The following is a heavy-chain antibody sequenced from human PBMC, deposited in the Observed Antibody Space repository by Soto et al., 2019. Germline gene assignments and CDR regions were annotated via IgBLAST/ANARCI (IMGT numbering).Heavy chain of an antibody. Sequence: PGGSLRLSCAASGFTFSSYAMSWVRQAPGKGLEWVSAISGSGGSTYYADSVKGRFTISRDNSKNTLYLQMNSLRAEDTAVYYCAKALLRSKEKTNEYCSGGSCYHGDSWGQGTLVTVSS. CDR2: ISGSGGST. J-gene: IGHJ5*01. V-gene: IGHV3-23*01. CDR3: AKALLRSKEKTNEYCSGGSCYHGDS. D-gene: IGHD2-15*01. CDR1: GFTFSSYA.